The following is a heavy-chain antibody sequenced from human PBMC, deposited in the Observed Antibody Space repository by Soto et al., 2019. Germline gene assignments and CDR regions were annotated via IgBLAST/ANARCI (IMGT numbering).Heavy chain of an antibody. Sequence: SETLSLTCTVSGGSISSGGYYWSWIRQHPGKGLEWIGYIYYSGSTYYNPSLKSRVTISVDTSKNQFSLKLSSVTAADTAVYYCARAHYDSSGYRFDYWGQGTLVTSPQ. J-gene: IGHJ4*02. CDR2: IYYSGST. CDR3: ARAHYDSSGYRFDY. D-gene: IGHD3-22*01. V-gene: IGHV4-31*03. CDR1: GGSISSGGYY.